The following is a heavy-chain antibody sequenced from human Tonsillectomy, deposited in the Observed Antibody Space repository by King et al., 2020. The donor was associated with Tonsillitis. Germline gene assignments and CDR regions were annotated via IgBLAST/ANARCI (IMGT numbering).Heavy chain of an antibody. V-gene: IGHV3-66*01. CDR2: IYSGGST. D-gene: IGHD3-10*01. CDR3: ARNQVAVGFGELYNYYYYYYMDV. CDR1: GFTVSSNY. Sequence: VQLVESGGGLVQPGGSLRLSCAASGFTVSSNYMSWVRQAPGKGLEWVSVIYSGGSTYYADSVKGRFTISRDNSKNTLYLQMNSLRAEETAVYYCARNQVAVGFGELYNYYYYYYMDVWGKGTTVTVSS. J-gene: IGHJ6*03.